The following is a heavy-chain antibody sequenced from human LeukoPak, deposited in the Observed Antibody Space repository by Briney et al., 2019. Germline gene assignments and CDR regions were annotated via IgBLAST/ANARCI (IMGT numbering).Heavy chain of an antibody. D-gene: IGHD1-26*01. Sequence: SETLSLTCTASGGSISSSTDYWAWIRQPPRKGLEWIVTMYYSRDTYHNPSLKSRVTMSVDTSKNQVSLMLSSVTAADTAVYYCARSSIVRGFDNWGPGTLVTVSS. CDR3: ARSSIVRGFDN. J-gene: IGHJ4*02. V-gene: IGHV4-39*01. CDR2: MYYSRDT. CDR1: GGSISSSTDY.